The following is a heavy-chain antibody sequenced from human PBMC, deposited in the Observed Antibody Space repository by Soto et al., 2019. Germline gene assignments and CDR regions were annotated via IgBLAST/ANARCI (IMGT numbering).Heavy chain of an antibody. Sequence: QQQLQESGSGLVKPSQTLSLTCAVSGGSISSGGYSWSWIRQPPGKGLEWIGYIYHSGSTYYNPSLKSRVTISVDRSKNQFSLKLSSVTAADTAVYYCARGPPLGLWGQGTLVSVSS. CDR1: GGSISSGGYS. CDR2: IYHSGST. V-gene: IGHV4-30-2*01. CDR3: ARGPPLGL. J-gene: IGHJ4*02. D-gene: IGHD1-26*01.